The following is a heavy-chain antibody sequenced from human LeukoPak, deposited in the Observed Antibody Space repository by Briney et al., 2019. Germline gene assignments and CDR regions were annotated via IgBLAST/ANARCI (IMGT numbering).Heavy chain of an antibody. CDR1: GGSISSYY. V-gene: IGHV4-59*01. CDR3: ARDSAYNDAFDI. D-gene: IGHD1-1*01. CDR2: IYYSGRT. J-gene: IGHJ3*02. Sequence: SSETLSLTCTVSGGSISSYYWSWIRQPPGKGLEWIGYIYYSGRTNYNPSLKSRVTISVDTSKNQFSLKLSSVTAADTAVYYCARDSAYNDAFDIWGQGTMVTVSS.